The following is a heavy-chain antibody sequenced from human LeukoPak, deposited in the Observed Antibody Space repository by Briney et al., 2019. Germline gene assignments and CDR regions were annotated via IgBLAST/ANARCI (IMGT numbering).Heavy chain of an antibody. V-gene: IGHV4-4*07. J-gene: IGHJ5*02. CDR1: GGSISSYY. CDR3: AREDYYGDPNWFDR. D-gene: IGHD4-17*01. CDR2: IYTSGST. Sequence: PSETLSLTCTVSGGSISSYYWSWIRQPAGKGLEWIGRIYTSGSTNYNPSLKSRFTMSVDTSKNQFSLKRRSVTAADTAVYYCAREDYYGDPNWFDRGGQGTLVTVSS.